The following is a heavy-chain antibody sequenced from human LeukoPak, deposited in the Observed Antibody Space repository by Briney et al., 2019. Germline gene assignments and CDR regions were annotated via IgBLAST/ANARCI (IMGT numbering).Heavy chain of an antibody. J-gene: IGHJ4*02. Sequence: SETLSLTCAVYGGSFSGYYWSWIRQPPGKGLEWIGEVNHSGSTNYNPSLKSRVTISVYTSKNQFSLKLSSVTAADTAVYYCASSPYYYGSGSYYYSSFDYWGQGTLVTVSS. CDR3: ASSPYYYGSGSYYYSSFDY. V-gene: IGHV4-34*01. D-gene: IGHD3-10*01. CDR2: VNHSGST. CDR1: GGSFSGYY.